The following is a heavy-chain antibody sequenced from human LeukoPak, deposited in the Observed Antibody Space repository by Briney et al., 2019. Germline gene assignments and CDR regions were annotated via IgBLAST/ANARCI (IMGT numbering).Heavy chain of an antibody. CDR3: ARKFQSLYYYDSSGYYSL. Sequence: GGSLRLSCAASGFTVSSNYMSWVRQAPGKGLEWVSVIYSGGSTYYADSVKGRFTISRDNSKNTLYLQMNSLRGEDTAVYYCARKFQSLYYYDSSGYYSLWGQGTLVTVSS. CDR2: IYSGGST. CDR1: GFTVSSNY. V-gene: IGHV3-66*02. J-gene: IGHJ4*02. D-gene: IGHD3-22*01.